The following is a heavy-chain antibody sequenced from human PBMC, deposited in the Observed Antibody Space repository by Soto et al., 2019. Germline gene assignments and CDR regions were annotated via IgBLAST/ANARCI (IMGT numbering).Heavy chain of an antibody. D-gene: IGHD3-22*01. J-gene: IGHJ6*02. CDR2: INPSGGST. CDR1: GYTFNSYY. CDR3: ARERAYDSSGYHYYYYGMDV. V-gene: IGHV1-46*02. Sequence: GASVKVSCTASGYTFNSYYMHWVRQAPGQGLEWMGIINPSGGSTSYAKKFQGRVTMTRETSTSTVYMELSSLRSEDTSVYYCARERAYDSSGYHYYYYGMDVSGQGTTLTVSS.